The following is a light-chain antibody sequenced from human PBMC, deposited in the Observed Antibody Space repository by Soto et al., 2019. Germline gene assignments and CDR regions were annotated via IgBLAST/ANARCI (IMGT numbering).Light chain of an antibody. V-gene: IGLV2-14*01. CDR3: SSHTSTNVV. CDR2: EVS. J-gene: IGLJ2*01. CDR1: SSDVGGYNY. Sequence: QSVLTQPASVSGSPGQSITISCTGTSSDVGGYNYVSWYQQHPGKAPKLMIYEVSNRPSGVSNRFSGSKSANTASLTISGLQAEDEADYYCSSHTSTNVVFGGGTKLTVL.